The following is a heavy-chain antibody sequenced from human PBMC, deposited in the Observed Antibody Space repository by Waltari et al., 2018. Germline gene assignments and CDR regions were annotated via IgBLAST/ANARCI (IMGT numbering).Heavy chain of an antibody. J-gene: IGHJ4*02. CDR3: ARDLVYYDSSGLFDY. V-gene: IGHV3-30-3*01. Sequence: QVQLVESGGGVVQPGRSLRLSCAASGFTFSSYAMHWVRQAPGKGLEWVAVISYDGSNKYYADSVKGRFTISRDNSKNTLYLQMNSLRAEDTAVYYCARDLVYYDSSGLFDYWGQGTLVTVSS. D-gene: IGHD3-22*01. CDR1: GFTFSSYA. CDR2: ISYDGSNK.